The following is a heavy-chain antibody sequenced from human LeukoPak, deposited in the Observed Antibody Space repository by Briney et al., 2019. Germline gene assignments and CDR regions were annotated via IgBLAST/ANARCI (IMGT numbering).Heavy chain of an antibody. CDR2: ISAYNGNT. Sequence: GASVKVSCKASGYTFTSYGISWVRQAPGQGLEWMGWISAYNGNTNYAQKLQGRVTMTTDTSTSTAYMELRSLRSDDTAVYYCAGNYYDSSSPPWYFDYWGQGTLVTVSS. V-gene: IGHV1-18*01. D-gene: IGHD3-22*01. CDR1: GYTFTSYG. CDR3: AGNYYDSSSPPWYFDY. J-gene: IGHJ4*02.